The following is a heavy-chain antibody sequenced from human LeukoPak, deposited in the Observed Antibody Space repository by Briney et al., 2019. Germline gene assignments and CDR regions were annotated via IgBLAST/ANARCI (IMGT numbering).Heavy chain of an antibody. V-gene: IGHV4-59*05. CDR3: ARHGGTRVTLVEVYYFDY. CDR2: IYYTGGT. CDR1: GGSISSYY. J-gene: IGHJ4*02. D-gene: IGHD4-11*01. Sequence: SETLSLTCTVSGGSISSYYWSWIRQPAGKGLEWIGRIYYTGGTYYSPSLKSRVTISVDTSKNQFSLKLSSVTAADTAVYYCARHGGTRVTLVEVYYFDYRGQGTLVTVSS.